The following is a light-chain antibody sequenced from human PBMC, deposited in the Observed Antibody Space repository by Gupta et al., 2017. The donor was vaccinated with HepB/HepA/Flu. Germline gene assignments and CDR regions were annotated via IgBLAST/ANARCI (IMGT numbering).Light chain of an antibody. CDR2: GKN. CDR1: SLRSYY. V-gene: IGLV3-19*01. Sequence: SSELTQDPAVSVALGQTVRITCQGDSLRSYYASWYQQKPGQAPVLVIYGKNNRPSGIPDRFSGSSSGNTASLKITGAQAEDEADYYCNYRDSSGNHLGLGGGTKLTVL. CDR3: NYRDSSGNHLG. J-gene: IGLJ2*01.